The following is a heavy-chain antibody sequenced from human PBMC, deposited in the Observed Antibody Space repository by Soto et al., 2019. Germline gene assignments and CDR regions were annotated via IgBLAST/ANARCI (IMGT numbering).Heavy chain of an antibody. Sequence: QVQLVESGGGVVQPGGSLRLSCAASGFTFSSSGMHWVRQAPGKGREWVAVIWYDGSHAYYADSVKGRFTISRDNLKNTPPLQMNSLRAEERAIYYCAKDGGGSYTRGGAFDIWGQGARVTVSS. CDR1: GFTFSSSG. D-gene: IGHD3-16*02. V-gene: IGHV3-33*06. CDR3: AKDGGGSYTRGGAFDI. CDR2: IWYDGSHA. J-gene: IGHJ3*02.